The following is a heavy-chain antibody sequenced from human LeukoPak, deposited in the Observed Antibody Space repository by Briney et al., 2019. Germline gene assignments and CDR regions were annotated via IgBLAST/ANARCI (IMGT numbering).Heavy chain of an antibody. CDR2: IIPIFGTA. Sequence: ASVKVSCKASGGTFSSYAFSWVRQAPGQGLEWMGGIIPIFGTANYAQKFQGRVTITTDESTSTAYMELSSLRSEDTAVYYCARGAPEGYYDSSGYSPLGSWFDYWGQGTLVTVSS. V-gene: IGHV1-69*05. CDR1: GGTFSSYA. CDR3: ARGAPEGYYDSSGYSPLGSWFDY. J-gene: IGHJ4*02. D-gene: IGHD3-22*01.